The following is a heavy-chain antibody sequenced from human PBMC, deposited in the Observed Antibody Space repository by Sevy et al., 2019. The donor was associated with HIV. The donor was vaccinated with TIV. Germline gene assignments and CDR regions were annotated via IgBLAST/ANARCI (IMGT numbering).Heavy chain of an antibody. CDR2: IYYNGHT. CDR1: GGSITSLY. Sequence: SETLSLTCTVSGGSITSLYWNWIRQPPGKGLEWIANIYYNGHTNYNPSLKSRVTLSLDTSKNQFSLRLSSVTAADTAMYNCADENAWGRGYSWGQGTLVTVSS. J-gene: IGHJ4*02. V-gene: IGHV4-59*08. D-gene: IGHD1-26*01. CDR3: ADENAWGRGYS.